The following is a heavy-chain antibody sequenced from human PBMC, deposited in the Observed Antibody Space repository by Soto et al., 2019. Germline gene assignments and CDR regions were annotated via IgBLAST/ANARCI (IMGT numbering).Heavy chain of an antibody. Sequence: PSETLSLTCTVSGGSISSYYWSWIRQPPGKGLEWIGYIYYSGSTNYNPSLKSRVTISVDTSKNQFSLKLSSVTAADMAVYYCARAGATGFFGYWGQGTLVTVSS. CDR3: ARAGATGFFGY. J-gene: IGHJ4*02. V-gene: IGHV4-59*01. CDR2: IYYSGST. CDR1: GGSISSYY. D-gene: IGHD1-26*01.